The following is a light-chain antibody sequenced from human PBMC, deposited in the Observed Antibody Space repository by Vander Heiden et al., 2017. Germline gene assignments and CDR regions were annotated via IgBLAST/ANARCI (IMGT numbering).Light chain of an antibody. CDR3: QQYNNWRIT. Sequence: EIVMTQSPATLSVSPRERATLSCRASQRVSSNLAWYQQKPGQAPRLLIYGASTRATGIPARFSGSGSGTELTLTISSLQSEDFAVYYCQQYNNWRITFGQGTRLEIK. J-gene: IGKJ5*01. V-gene: IGKV3-15*01. CDR2: GAS. CDR1: QRVSSN.